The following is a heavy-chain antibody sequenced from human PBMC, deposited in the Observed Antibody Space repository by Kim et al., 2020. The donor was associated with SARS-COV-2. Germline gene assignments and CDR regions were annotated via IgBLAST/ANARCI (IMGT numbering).Heavy chain of an antibody. CDR2: IYHSGST. V-gene: IGHV4-30-2*01. Sequence: SETLSLTCAVSGGSISSGGYSWSWIRQPPGKGLEWIGYIYHSGSTYYNPSLKSRVTISVDRSKNQFSLKLSSVTAADTAVYYCARRAVVPAATYMDVWGKGTTVTVSS. J-gene: IGHJ6*03. D-gene: IGHD2-2*01. CDR3: ARRAVVPAATYMDV. CDR1: GGSISSGGYS.